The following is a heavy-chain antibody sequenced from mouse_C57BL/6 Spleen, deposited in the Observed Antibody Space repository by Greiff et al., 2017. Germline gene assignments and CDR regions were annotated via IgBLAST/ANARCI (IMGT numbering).Heavy chain of an antibody. V-gene: IGHV5-17*01. CDR2: ISSGNSTI. Sequence: EVQRVESGGGLVKPGGSLKLSCAASGFTFSDYGMHWVRQAPEKGLEWVAYISSGNSTIYYADTVKGRFTISRDNAKNTLFLQMTSLRSEDTAMYYCARRDYGYFDYWGQGTTLTVSS. D-gene: IGHD1-1*01. CDR1: GFTFSDYG. CDR3: ARRDYGYFDY. J-gene: IGHJ2*01.